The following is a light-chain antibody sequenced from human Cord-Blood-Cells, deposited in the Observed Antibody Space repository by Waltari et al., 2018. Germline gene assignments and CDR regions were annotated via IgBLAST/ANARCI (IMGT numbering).Light chain of an antibody. Sequence: DIQMTQSPSSLSASVGDRVTITCRASQSISSYLNWYQQKPGKAPKRLIYAASSLQSGVPSRFSGSGSGTDFTLTISSLQPEDFATYYCQQSYSTPWTFGQGTKVEI. CDR1: QSISSY. CDR2: AAS. V-gene: IGKV1-39*01. J-gene: IGKJ1*01. CDR3: QQSYSTPWT.